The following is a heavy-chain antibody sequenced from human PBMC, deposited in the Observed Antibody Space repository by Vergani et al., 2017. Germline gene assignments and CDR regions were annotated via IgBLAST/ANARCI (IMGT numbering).Heavy chain of an antibody. CDR2: INPSGGST. CDR1: GGTFSSYA. V-gene: IGHV1-46*03. D-gene: IGHD6-6*01. J-gene: IGHJ4*02. Sequence: QVQLVQSGAEVKKPGSSVKVSCKASGGTFSSYAISWVRQAPGQGLEWMGIINPSGGSTSYAQKFQGRVTMTRDTSTSTVYMELSSLRSEDTAVYYCARARSIAKLYYFDYWGQGTLVTVSS. CDR3: ARARSIAKLYYFDY.